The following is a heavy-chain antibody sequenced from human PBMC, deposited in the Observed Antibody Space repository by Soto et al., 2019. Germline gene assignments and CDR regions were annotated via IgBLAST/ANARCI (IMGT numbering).Heavy chain of an antibody. J-gene: IGHJ4*02. Sequence: QVQLQESGPGLVKPSQTLSLTCTVSGGSISSGGYYWSWIRQHPGKGLEWIGYIYYSGSTYYNPSLKRRVTISVDTSKNQFSLKLSSVTAADTAVYYCARSGYSYYYFDYWGQGTLVTVSS. D-gene: IGHD6-13*01. CDR3: ARSGYSYYYFDY. V-gene: IGHV4-31*03. CDR1: GGSISSGGYY. CDR2: IYYSGST.